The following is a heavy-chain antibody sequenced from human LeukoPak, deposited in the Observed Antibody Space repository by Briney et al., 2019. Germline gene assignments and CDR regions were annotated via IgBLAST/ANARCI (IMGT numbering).Heavy chain of an antibody. J-gene: IGHJ5*02. CDR1: GYTFSSYG. CDR3: ARDGDHPKPGSIAVAGTGGWFDP. D-gene: IGHD6-19*01. CDR2: INAYKGKT. V-gene: IGHV1-18*01. Sequence: ASVKVSCQGSGYTFSSYGISWGRPAPGQGVWWVGWINAYKGKTNYAQKLQGRVTMTTDTSTSTAYMELRSLRSDDTAVYYCARDGDHPKPGSIAVAGTGGWFDPWGQGTLVTVSS.